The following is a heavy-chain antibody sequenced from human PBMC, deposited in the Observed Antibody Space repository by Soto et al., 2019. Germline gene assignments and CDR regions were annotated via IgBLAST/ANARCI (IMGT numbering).Heavy chain of an antibody. V-gene: IGHV3-48*02. J-gene: IGHJ4*02. Sequence: GGSLRLSCAASGFTFSSYSMNWVRQAPGKGLEWVSYISSSSSTIYYADSVKGRFTISRDNTKNSLYLQMNSLRDEDTAVYYCARGAGKSNQESYDYWGQGTLVTVSS. D-gene: IGHD6-19*01. CDR1: GFTFSSYS. CDR2: ISSSSSTI. CDR3: ARGAGKSNQESYDY.